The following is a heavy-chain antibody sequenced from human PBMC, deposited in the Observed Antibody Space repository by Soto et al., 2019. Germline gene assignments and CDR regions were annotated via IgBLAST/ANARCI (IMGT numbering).Heavy chain of an antibody. V-gene: IGHV1-69*02. CDR3: ASPGEYSGYDLAYYMDV. D-gene: IGHD5-12*01. J-gene: IGHJ6*03. CDR1: GGTFSSYT. Sequence: ASVKVSCKASGGTFSSYTISWVRQAPGQGLEWMGRIIPILGIANYAQKFQGRVTITADKSTSTAYMELSSLRSEDTAVYYCASPGEYSGYDLAYYMDVWGKGTTVTVSS. CDR2: IIPILGIA.